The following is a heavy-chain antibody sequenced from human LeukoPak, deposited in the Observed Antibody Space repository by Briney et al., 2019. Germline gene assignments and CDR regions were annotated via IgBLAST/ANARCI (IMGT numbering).Heavy chain of an antibody. V-gene: IGHV3-23*01. CDR2: ISGSGGST. CDR1: GFTFSSYA. J-gene: IGHJ6*02. CDR3: AKSIAARPYYYYGMDV. Sequence: SGGSLRLSCAASGFTFSSYAMSWVRQAPGKGLEWVSAISGSGGSTYYADSVKGRFTISRDNSKNTLYLQMNSLRAESTAVYYCAKSIAARPYYYYGMDVWGQGTTVTVSS. D-gene: IGHD6-6*01.